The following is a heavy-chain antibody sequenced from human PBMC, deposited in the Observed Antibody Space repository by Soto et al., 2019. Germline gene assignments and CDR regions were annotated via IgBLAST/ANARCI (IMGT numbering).Heavy chain of an antibody. Sequence: PSDTLSLTCTVSGGSISSYYWSWIRQPPGKGLEWIGYIYYSGSTNYNPSLKSRVTISVDTSKNQFSLKLSSVTAADTAVYYCARRSGGNFDYWGQGTLVTVSS. CDR3: ARRSGGNFDY. D-gene: IGHD2-8*02. J-gene: IGHJ4*02. CDR2: IYYSGST. V-gene: IGHV4-59*01. CDR1: GGSISSYY.